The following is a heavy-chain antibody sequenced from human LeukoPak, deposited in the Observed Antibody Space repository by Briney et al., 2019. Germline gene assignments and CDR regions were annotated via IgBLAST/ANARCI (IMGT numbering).Heavy chain of an antibody. J-gene: IGHJ1*01. Sequence: SLRLSCAASGFTFDDYAMHWVRQAPGKGLEWVSGISWNSGSIGYADSVKGRFTISRDNVKNSLFLQMNSLRAEDTALYYCARDRGGSYMYLQHWGQGTLVTVSS. CDR1: GFTFDDYA. V-gene: IGHV3-9*01. CDR2: ISWNSGSI. CDR3: ARDRGGSYMYLQH. D-gene: IGHD1-26*01.